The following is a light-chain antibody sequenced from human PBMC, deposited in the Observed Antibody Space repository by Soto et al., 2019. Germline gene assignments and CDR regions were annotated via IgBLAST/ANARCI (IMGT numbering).Light chain of an antibody. J-gene: IGLJ2*01. CDR1: SSDVGGYNY. CDR2: EVS. V-gene: IGLV2-14*01. CDR3: SSYTSSSTPYVV. Sequence: QSALTQPASVSGSPGQSITISCTGTSSDVGGYNYVSWYQQHPGKAPKLMIYEVSNRPSGVSNRFSGSKSGNTASLTISGLQAEDEADYYCSSYTSSSTPYVVFGGWTKLTVL.